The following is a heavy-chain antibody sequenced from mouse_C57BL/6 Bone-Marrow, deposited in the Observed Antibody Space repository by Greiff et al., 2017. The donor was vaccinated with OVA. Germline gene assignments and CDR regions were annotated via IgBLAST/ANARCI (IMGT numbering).Heavy chain of an antibody. Sequence: VQLQQSGAELARPGASVKLSCKASGYTFTSYGISWVKQRTGQGLEWIGEIYPRSGNTYYNEKFKGKATLTADKSSSTAYMELRSLTSEDSAVYFCANIYYYGRFAYWGQGTLVTVSA. CDR2: IYPRSGNT. D-gene: IGHD1-1*01. V-gene: IGHV1-81*01. CDR3: ANIYYYGRFAY. J-gene: IGHJ3*01. CDR1: GYTFTSYG.